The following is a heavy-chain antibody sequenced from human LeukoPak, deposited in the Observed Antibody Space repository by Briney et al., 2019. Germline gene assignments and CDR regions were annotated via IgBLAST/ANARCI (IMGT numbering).Heavy chain of an antibody. CDR1: GCTFTGYY. D-gene: IGHD2-15*01. V-gene: IGHV1-2*02. CDR2: INPNSGGVT. J-gene: IGHJ4*02. Sequence: ASVKVSCKASGCTFTGYYMHWVRQAPGQGLEWMGWINPNSGGVTNYAQKFQGRVTMTRDTSISTAFMELRWLTSDDTAFYYCAREGVVARDFDYWGQGTLVTVSS. CDR3: AREGVVARDFDY.